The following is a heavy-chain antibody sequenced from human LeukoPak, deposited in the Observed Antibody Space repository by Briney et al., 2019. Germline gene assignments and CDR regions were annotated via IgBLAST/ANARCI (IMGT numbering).Heavy chain of an antibody. J-gene: IGHJ6*03. D-gene: IGHD6-13*01. CDR1: GFTFSSYS. Sequence: GGSLRLSCAASGFTFSSYSMNWVRQAPGKGLEWVSFISTSSSYIHNADSVKGRFTISRENAENSLYLQMNSLRAEDTAVYYCARAAIAAARIYYYMDVWGKGTTVTVSS. V-gene: IGHV3-21*01. CDR3: ARAAIAAARIYYYMDV. CDR2: ISTSSSYI.